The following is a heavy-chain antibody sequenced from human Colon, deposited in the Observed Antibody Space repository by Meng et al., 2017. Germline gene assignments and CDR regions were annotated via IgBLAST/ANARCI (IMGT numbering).Heavy chain of an antibody. J-gene: IGHJ4*02. CDR3: ARDWGDVRGGFDF. CDR2: TYYRSKYYN. Sequence: QGQLQQAGPGLVKPPQTLSLTCAISGDSVSSNSAAWNWIRQSPSRGLEWLGRTYYRSKYYNDYALSVKSRITINPDTSKNQFSLQLNSVTPEDTAIYYCARDWGDVRGGFDFWGQGTLVTVSS. V-gene: IGHV6-1*01. CDR1: GDSVSSNSAA. D-gene: IGHD3-10*02.